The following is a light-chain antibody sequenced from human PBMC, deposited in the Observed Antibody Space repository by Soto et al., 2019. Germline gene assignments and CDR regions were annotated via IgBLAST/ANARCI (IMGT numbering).Light chain of an antibody. CDR1: QSISRN. CDR3: QQSYTTASIT. Sequence: DIQMTQSPSSLSASVGDRVTITCRASQSISRNLNWYQHKPGKAPIHLIYAASSLQNGVPSRFSGGGSGTEFTLSISSLQPEDFGTYYCQQSYTTASITFGQGTRLEIK. J-gene: IGKJ5*01. CDR2: AAS. V-gene: IGKV1-39*01.